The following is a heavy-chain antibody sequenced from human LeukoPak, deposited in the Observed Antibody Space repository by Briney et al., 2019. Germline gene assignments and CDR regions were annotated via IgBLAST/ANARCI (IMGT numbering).Heavy chain of an antibody. CDR2: ISYDGSQK. CDR1: GFTFSSYA. CDR3: ASFLIPDIDD. D-gene: IGHD2/OR15-2a*01. Sequence: GGSLRLSCAASGFTFSSYAMHWVRQAPGKGLQWVSVISYDGSQKYYAHSVKGRFTISRGNSKNTLYLHMNRLRAQDTAVYYFASFLIPDIDDWGQGTLVTVSS. V-gene: IGHV3-30-3*01. J-gene: IGHJ4*02.